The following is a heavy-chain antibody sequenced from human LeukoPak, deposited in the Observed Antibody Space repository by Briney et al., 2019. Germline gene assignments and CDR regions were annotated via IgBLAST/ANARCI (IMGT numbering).Heavy chain of an antibody. CDR2: IYPGDSDT. CDR3: ARRRYCSSTSCGRDDAFDI. V-gene: IGHV5-51*01. Sequence: GESLKISCKGSGYSFTSYWIGWVRQMPGKGLEWMGIIYPGDSDTRYSPSFQGQVTISADKSISTAYLQWSSLKASDTAMYYCARRRYCSSTSCGRDDAFDIWGQGTMVTVSS. D-gene: IGHD2-2*01. CDR1: GYSFTSYW. J-gene: IGHJ3*02.